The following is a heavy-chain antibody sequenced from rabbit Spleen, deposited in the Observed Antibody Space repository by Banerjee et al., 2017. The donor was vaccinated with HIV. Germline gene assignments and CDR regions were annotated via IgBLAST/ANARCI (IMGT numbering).Heavy chain of an antibody. CDR1: GFSFSSSYW. CDR3: ARDAGTSFSTYGMDL. CDR2: IYAGSSGAT. J-gene: IGHJ6*01. D-gene: IGHD8-1*01. Sequence: QEQLVESGGGLVQPEGSLTLTCTASGFSFSSSYWICWVRQAPGKGLEWIASIYAGSSGATYSATWAKGRFTISKTSSTTVTLQVTSLTVADTATYFCARDAGTSFSTYGMDLWGQGTLVTVS. V-gene: IGHV1S45*01.